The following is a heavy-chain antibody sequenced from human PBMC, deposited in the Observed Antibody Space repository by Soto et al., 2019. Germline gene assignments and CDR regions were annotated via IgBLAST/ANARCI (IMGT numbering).Heavy chain of an antibody. J-gene: IGHJ6*02. Sequence: AASVKVSCKASGYTFTSYYMHWVRQAPGQGLEWMGIINPSGGSTSYAQKFQGRVTMTRDTSTSTVYMELSSLRSEDTAVYYCARDFYSVRGVKTYYYYYGMDVWGQGTTVTVSS. CDR1: GYTFTSYY. CDR2: INPSGGST. CDR3: ARDFYSVRGVKTYYYYYGMDV. D-gene: IGHD3-10*01. V-gene: IGHV1-46*01.